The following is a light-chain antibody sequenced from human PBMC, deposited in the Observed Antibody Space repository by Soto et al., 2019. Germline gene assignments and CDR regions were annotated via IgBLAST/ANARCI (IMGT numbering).Light chain of an antibody. J-gene: IGKJ3*01. CDR2: AAS. V-gene: IGKV1-27*01. CDR3: QKYNSAPPIT. Sequence: DIQMTQSPSSLSASVGDRVTFTCRASQDISNYLAWYQQKPGKVPKLLIYAASTLQSGVPSRFSGSGSGTDFTLTLSSLQPEDVATYYCQKYNSAPPITFGPGTKVDIK. CDR1: QDISNY.